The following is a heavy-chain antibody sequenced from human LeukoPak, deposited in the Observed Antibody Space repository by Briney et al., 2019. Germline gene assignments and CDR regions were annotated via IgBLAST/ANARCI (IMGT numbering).Heavy chain of an antibody. D-gene: IGHD2-15*01. CDR1: GDSISSYY. Sequence: SETLSLTCTVSGDSISSYYWSWIRQPPGKGLEWIGEINHSGSTNYNPSLKSRVTISVDTSKNQFSLKLSSVTAADTAVYYCARALPRFTVVTSTRYWHFDLWGRGTLVTVSS. J-gene: IGHJ2*01. V-gene: IGHV4-34*01. CDR3: ARALPRFTVVTSTRYWHFDL. CDR2: INHSGST.